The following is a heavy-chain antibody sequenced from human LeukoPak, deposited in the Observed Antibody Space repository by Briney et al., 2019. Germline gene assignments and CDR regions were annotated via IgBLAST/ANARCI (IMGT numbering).Heavy chain of an antibody. CDR2: IYYSGST. CDR3: ARDTYYYGSGTQSDAFDI. D-gene: IGHD3-10*01. J-gene: IGHJ3*02. V-gene: IGHV4-31*03. Sequence: PQTLSLTCIVSGGSISSGSYYWSWLRQHPGKGLEWIGYIYYSGSTYYNPSLKSRLTISVDTSKNQFSLKLSSVTAADTAVYYCARDTYYYGSGTQSDAFDIWGQGTMVTVSS. CDR1: GGSISSGSYY.